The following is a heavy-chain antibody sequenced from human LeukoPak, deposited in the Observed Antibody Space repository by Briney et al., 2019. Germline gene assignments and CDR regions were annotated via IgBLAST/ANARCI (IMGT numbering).Heavy chain of an antibody. CDR1: GGSISSYY. Sequence: SETLSLTCTVSGGSISSYYWSWIRQPPGKGLEWIGYIYYSGSTNYNPSLKSRVTISVDTSKNQFSLKLSSVTAADTAVYYCARDFSRYCSSTSCYTVHNWFDPWGQGTLVTVSS. CDR3: ARDFSRYCSSTSCYTVHNWFDP. V-gene: IGHV4-59*01. D-gene: IGHD2-2*02. CDR2: IYYSGST. J-gene: IGHJ5*02.